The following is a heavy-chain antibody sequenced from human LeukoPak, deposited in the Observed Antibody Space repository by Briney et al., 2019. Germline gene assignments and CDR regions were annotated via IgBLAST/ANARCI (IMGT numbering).Heavy chain of an antibody. Sequence: ASVKVSCTASGYTFTSYGINWVRQAPGQGLEWMGWISDHNGHTNYVQKMQGRVTMTTDTSTNTAYMELRNLTSDDTAVYYCARGPGIAVAGVFDYWGQGSLVTVSS. D-gene: IGHD6-19*01. CDR2: ISDHNGHT. CDR1: GYTFTSYG. CDR3: ARGPGIAVAGVFDY. V-gene: IGHV1-18*04. J-gene: IGHJ4*02.